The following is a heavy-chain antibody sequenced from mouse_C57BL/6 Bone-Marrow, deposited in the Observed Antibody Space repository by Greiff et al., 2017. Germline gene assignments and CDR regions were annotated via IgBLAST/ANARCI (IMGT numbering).Heavy chain of an antibody. CDR2: INLYNGGT. D-gene: IGHD2-4*01. J-gene: IGHJ3*01. CDR1: GYTFTDYY. Sequence: RVEPGASVKMSCKASGYTFTDYYMNWVKQSHGKSLAWIGVINLYNGGTSYNQKFKGKATLTVDKSSSTAYMELNSLTSEDSAVYYCARGGLRRFAYWGQGTLVTVSA. V-gene: IGHV1-19*01. CDR3: ARGGLRRFAY.